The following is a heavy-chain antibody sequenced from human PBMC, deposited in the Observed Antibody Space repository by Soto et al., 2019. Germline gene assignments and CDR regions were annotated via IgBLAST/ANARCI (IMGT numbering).Heavy chain of an antibody. V-gene: IGHV3-23*01. J-gene: IGHJ4*02. CDR1: GFTFSSYA. CDR3: AKGRCSSSSCYFPLDY. CDR2: ISGSGGTT. D-gene: IGHD2-2*01. Sequence: EVQLLESGGGLVQPGGSLRLSCAASGFTFSSYAMTWVRQAPGKGLEWVSSISGSGGTTYYADSVKGRFTISRDNSKDTLYLQLNNLRAEDTALYFCAKGRCSSSSCYFPLDYWGQGTLVTVSS.